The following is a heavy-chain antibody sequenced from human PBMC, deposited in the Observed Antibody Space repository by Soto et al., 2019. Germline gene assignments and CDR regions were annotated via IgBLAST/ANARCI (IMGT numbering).Heavy chain of an antibody. CDR1: GDSVSSNSAA. Sequence: PSQTLSLTCAISGDSVSSNSAAWSWIRQSPSRSLEWLGRTFYRSKWYNDYAVSVKGRITINPDTSKNLFSLQLNSVTPEDMAVYYCAKEGGNHYYYYAMDVWGQGTTVTVSS. CDR3: AKEGGNHYYYYAMDV. D-gene: IGHD1-26*01. CDR2: TFYRSKWYN. V-gene: IGHV6-1*01. J-gene: IGHJ6*02.